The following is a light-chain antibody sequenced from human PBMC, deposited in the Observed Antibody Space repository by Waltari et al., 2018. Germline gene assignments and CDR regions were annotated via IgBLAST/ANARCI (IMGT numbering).Light chain of an antibody. Sequence: QSALTQPRSVSGSPGQSVTISCTGTSSDVGGYNYVPWYQPHPGKAPKLLIYDVSTRPSGGPDRFSGSKSGNTASLTISGLQAGDEADYYCCSYAGSYTWVFGGGTKLTVL. J-gene: IGLJ3*02. CDR3: CSYAGSYTWV. CDR2: DVS. CDR1: SSDVGGYNY. V-gene: IGLV2-11*01.